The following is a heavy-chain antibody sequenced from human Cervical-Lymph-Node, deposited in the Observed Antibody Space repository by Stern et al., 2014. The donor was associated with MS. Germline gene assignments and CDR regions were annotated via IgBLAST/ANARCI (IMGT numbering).Heavy chain of an antibody. D-gene: IGHD3-10*01. CDR1: GFTFGDYT. CDR2: ISWDSDST. V-gene: IGHV3-43*01. Sequence: EVQRVESGGVVVQPGGSLRLSCAASGFTFGDYTMHWVRQAPGRVLKSASLISWDSDSTYYADSVKGRFTISRDNNKDSLYLQMNSLRTEDTALYYCAKSGGAGGLSADYWGQGTLVIVSS. J-gene: IGHJ4*02. CDR3: AKSGGAGGLSADY.